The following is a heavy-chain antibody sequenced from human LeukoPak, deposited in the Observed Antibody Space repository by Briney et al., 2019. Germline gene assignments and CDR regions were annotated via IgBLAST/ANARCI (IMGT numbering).Heavy chain of an antibody. D-gene: IGHD6-6*01. V-gene: IGHV4-61*02. CDR2: IYTSGST. Sequence: SETLSLTCTVSGGSISSGSYYWSWIRQPAGKGLEWIGRIYTSGSTNYNPSLKSRVTISVDTSKNQFSLKLSSVTAADTAVYYCARWSGSVTARNYYYYMDVWGEGTTVTVSS. CDR1: GGSISSGSYY. J-gene: IGHJ6*03. CDR3: ARWSGSVTARNYYYYMDV.